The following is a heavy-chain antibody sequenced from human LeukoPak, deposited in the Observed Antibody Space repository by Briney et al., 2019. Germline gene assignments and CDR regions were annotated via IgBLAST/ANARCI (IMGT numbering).Heavy chain of an antibody. CDR1: GGSISSGGYD. CDR2: VCDSGST. V-gene: IGHV4-31*03. CDR3: ARSKGCTNGVCSYAYYYGMDV. Sequence: TRFRTCTVSGGSISSGGYDWSWVRQRGGKGLEGIGYVCDSGSTYYNPSLKSRVTISVDTSKNQFSLKLSSVTAADTAVYYCARSKGCTNGVCSYAYYYGMDVWGQGTTVTVSS. J-gene: IGHJ6*02. D-gene: IGHD2-8*01.